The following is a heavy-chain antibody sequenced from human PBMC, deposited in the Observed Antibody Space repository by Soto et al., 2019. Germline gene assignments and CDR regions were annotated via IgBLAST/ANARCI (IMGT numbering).Heavy chain of an antibody. V-gene: IGHV3-23*01. CDR1: GFTFSSYA. D-gene: IGHD2-15*01. CDR3: ARDPDCSGGSCWGGMDV. J-gene: IGHJ6*02. CDR2: ISGSGGST. Sequence: VGSLRLSCAASGFTFSSYAMSWVRQAPGKGLEWVSAISGSGGSTYYADSVKGRFTISRDNSKNTLYLQMNSLRAEDTAVYYCARDPDCSGGSCWGGMDVWGQGTTVTVSS.